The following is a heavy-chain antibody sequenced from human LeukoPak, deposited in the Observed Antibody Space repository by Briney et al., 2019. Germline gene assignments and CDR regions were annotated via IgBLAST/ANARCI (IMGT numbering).Heavy chain of an antibody. CDR2: INSDGTDT. CDR1: GFTLSSFW. D-gene: IGHD3-16*01. V-gene: IGHV3-74*01. J-gene: IGHJ4*02. CDR3: ARGAWGYSVHFDN. Sequence: PGGSPRLSCATSGFTLSSFWMHWVRQPPGKGLVWVSRINSDGTDTNYADSAKGRFTISRDNTKNTVYLQMNSLGAEDTAVYYCARGAWGYSVHFDNWGQGALVTVSS.